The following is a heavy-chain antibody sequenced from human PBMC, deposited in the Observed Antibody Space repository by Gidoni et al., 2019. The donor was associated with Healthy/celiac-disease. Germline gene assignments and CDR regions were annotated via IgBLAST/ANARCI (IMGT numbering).Heavy chain of an antibody. Sequence: QVQLVESGGGVVQPGRSLRLSCAASGFTFSSYGMHWVRQAPGKGLEWVAVISYDGSNKYYADSVKGRFTISRDNSKNTLYLQMNSLRAEDTAVYYCANFQRFRVAAPVMSDYWGQGTLVTVSS. J-gene: IGHJ4*02. CDR3: ANFQRFRVAAPVMSDY. V-gene: IGHV3-30*18. CDR1: GFTFSSYG. D-gene: IGHD6-13*01. CDR2: ISYDGSNK.